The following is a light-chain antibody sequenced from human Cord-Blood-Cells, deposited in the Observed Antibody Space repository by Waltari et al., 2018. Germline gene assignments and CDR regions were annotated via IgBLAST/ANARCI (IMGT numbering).Light chain of an antibody. Sequence: DIQMTQSPSSLSASVGDRVTITCKASQDISNYLNWYQQKPWKAPKLLIYDASNLETGVPSRFSGIGSGTDFTFTISSLQPEDIATYYCQQYDNLPLTCGGGTKVEIK. CDR3: QQYDNLPLT. J-gene: IGKJ4*01. CDR2: DAS. CDR1: QDISNY. V-gene: IGKV1-33*01.